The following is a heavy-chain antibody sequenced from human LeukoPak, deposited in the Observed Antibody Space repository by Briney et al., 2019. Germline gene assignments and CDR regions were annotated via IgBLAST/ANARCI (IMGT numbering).Heavy chain of an antibody. CDR1: GYSFTSYW. J-gene: IGHJ5*02. CDR2: IYPGDSDT. CDR3: ARHPRPQNRGLNSWFDP. V-gene: IGHV5-51*01. Sequence: GESLKISCKGSGYSFTSYWIGWVRQMPGKGLEWMGIIYPGDSDTRYSPSFQGQVTISADKSISTAYLQWSSLKASDTAMYYCARHPRPQNRGLNSWFDPWGQGTLVTVSS.